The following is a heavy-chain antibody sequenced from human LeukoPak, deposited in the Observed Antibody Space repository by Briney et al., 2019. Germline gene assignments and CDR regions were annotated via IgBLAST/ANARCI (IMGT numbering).Heavy chain of an antibody. CDR3: TGVGLSTGGGDY. D-gene: IGHD3-16*01. Sequence: PSETLSLTCTGPGGSITTSCYYWCGIRQPPGKGLECIGSIYYSGSIYYNPSLKSQVSISVVQSNNHFCVKQTSVRATGPAVFYCTGVGLSTGGGDYWGQGTLVTVSS. CDR1: GGSITTSCYY. CDR2: IYYSGSI. J-gene: IGHJ4*02. V-gene: IGHV4-39*02.